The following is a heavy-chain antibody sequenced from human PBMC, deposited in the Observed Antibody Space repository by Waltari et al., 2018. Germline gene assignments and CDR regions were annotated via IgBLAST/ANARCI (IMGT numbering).Heavy chain of an antibody. D-gene: IGHD2-15*01. J-gene: IGHJ4*02. CDR1: GFTVSSNY. CDR3: ARDHYCSGGSCYSGDY. V-gene: IGHV3-53*01. Sequence: EVQLVESGGGLIQPGGSLRLSCAASGFTVSSNYMSWVRQDPGKGLEWVSVIYSGGSTYYADSVKGRFTISRDNSKNTLYLQMNSLRAEDTAVYYCARDHYCSGGSCYSGDYWGQGTLVTVSS. CDR2: IYSGGST.